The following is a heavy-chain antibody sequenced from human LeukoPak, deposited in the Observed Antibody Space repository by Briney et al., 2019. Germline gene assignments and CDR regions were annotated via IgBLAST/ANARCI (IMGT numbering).Heavy chain of an antibody. CDR3: ARDGARWIQLWSTYTLDY. CDR2: ISYDGSNK. CDR1: GTTISTSA. D-gene: IGHD5-18*01. J-gene: IGHJ4*02. Sequence: RSPTLSCAATGTTISTSAMHTIRPAPTNGPETASAISYDGSNKYYADSVKGRFTISRDNSNNTLYLQMNSLRPEDTAVYYCARDGARWIQLWSTYTLDYWGQGTLVTVSS. V-gene: IGHV3-30-3*01.